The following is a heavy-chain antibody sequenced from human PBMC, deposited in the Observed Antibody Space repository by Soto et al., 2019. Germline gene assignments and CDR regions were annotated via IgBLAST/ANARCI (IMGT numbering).Heavy chain of an antibody. J-gene: IGHJ6*02. V-gene: IGHV4-59*12. D-gene: IGHD6-19*01. CDR3: AKMAGHPPGHSHIYYYGMDV. CDR1: GGSISSYY. Sequence: SETLSLTCTVSGGSISSYYWSWIRQPPGKGLEWIGYIYYSGSTNYNPSLKSRVAISVDTSKNQFSLKLSSVTAADTAVYYCAKMAGHPPGHSHIYYYGMDVWGQGTTVTVSS. CDR2: IYYSGST.